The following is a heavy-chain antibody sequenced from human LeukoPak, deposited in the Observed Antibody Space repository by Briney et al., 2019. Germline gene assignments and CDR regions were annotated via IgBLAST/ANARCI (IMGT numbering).Heavy chain of an antibody. J-gene: IGHJ4*02. Sequence: ASVKVSCKASGGTFSSYAISWVRQAPGQGLEWMGGIIPIFGTANYAQKFQGRVTITTDESTSTAYMEPSSLRSEDTAVYYCARAFDSSGYHAYYWGQGTLVAVSS. CDR1: GGTFSSYA. D-gene: IGHD3-22*01. V-gene: IGHV1-69*05. CDR3: ARAFDSSGYHAYY. CDR2: IIPIFGTA.